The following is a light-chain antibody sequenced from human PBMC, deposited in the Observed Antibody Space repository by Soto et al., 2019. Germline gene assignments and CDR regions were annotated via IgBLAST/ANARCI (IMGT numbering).Light chain of an antibody. V-gene: IGKV1-9*01. Sequence: DILLTQSPSFLSASVGDRITITCRASHGISNDLAWYQQKPGKAPNLLIYAASTLQSGVPSRFSGSGSGTEFTLTISRLQPDDFATYYCLQVNNYPRTFGGGTKVDIK. CDR2: AAS. CDR1: HGISND. J-gene: IGKJ4*01. CDR3: LQVNNYPRT.